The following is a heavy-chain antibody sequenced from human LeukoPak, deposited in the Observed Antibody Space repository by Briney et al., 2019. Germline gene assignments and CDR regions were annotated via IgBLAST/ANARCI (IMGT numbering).Heavy chain of an antibody. D-gene: IGHD4/OR15-4a*01. CDR3: ARVNVGGGAGGSYYYNGMDV. Sequence: ASVKVSCKASGYTFTTYAVNWVRQAPGQGLEWIGWIHTNTGNPTYAQAFTGRFDFSLDTSVSTAYLQISSLRAEDTAVYYCARVNVGGGAGGSYYYNGMDVWGQGTTVTVSS. V-gene: IGHV7-4-1*02. CDR1: GYTFTTYA. J-gene: IGHJ6*02. CDR2: IHTNTGNP.